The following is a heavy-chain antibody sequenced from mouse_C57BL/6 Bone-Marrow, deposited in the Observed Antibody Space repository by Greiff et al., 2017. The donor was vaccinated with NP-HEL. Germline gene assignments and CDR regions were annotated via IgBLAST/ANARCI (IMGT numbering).Heavy chain of an antibody. Sequence: DVQLQESGAELVRPGASVKLSCTASGFNIKDDYMHWVKQRPEQGLEWIGWIDPENGDTEYASKFQGKATITADTSSNTAYLQLSSLTSEDTAVYYCTTDDYDDWYFDVWGTGTTVTVSS. CDR3: TTDDYDDWYFDV. CDR2: IDPENGDT. V-gene: IGHV14-4*01. D-gene: IGHD2-4*01. CDR1: GFNIKDDY. J-gene: IGHJ1*03.